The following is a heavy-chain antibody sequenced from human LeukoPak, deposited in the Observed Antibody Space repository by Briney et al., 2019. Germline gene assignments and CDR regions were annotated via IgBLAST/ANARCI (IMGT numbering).Heavy chain of an antibody. D-gene: IGHD1-26*01. J-gene: IGHJ4*02. V-gene: IGHV3-74*01. Sequence: GGSLRLSCAASGFTFSSYWMHWVRQAPGKGLVWVSRINSDGSTTNYADSMKGRFTISRDNAKNSLYLQMNSLRAEDTAVYYCARDYRSTFDYWGQGTLVTVSS. CDR1: GFTFSSYW. CDR3: ARDYRSTFDY. CDR2: INSDGSTT.